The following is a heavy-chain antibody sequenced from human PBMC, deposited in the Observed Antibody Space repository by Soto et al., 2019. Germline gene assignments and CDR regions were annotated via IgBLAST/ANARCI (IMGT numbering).Heavy chain of an antibody. Sequence: SETLSLTCAVYGGSFSGYYWSWIRQPPGKGLEWIGYIYYSGSTNYNPSLKSRVTISVDTSKNQFSLKLSSVTAADTAVYYCARLALGTIRTLDYWGQGTLVTVSS. CDR2: IYYSGST. CDR1: GGSFSGYY. V-gene: IGHV4-59*01. D-gene: IGHD3-3*02. CDR3: ARLALGTIRTLDY. J-gene: IGHJ4*02.